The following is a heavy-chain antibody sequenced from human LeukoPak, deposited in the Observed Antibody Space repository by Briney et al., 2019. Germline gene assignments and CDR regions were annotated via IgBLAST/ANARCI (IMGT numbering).Heavy chain of an antibody. CDR3: ATLRGVLAGFSSGWPFDY. J-gene: IGHJ4*02. Sequence: GASVKVSCKASGGTFSSYAISWVRQAPGQGLEWMGGIIPIFGTANYAQKFQGRVTITADESTSTAYMELSSLRSEDTAVYYCATLRGVLAGFSSGWPFDYWGQGTLATVSS. V-gene: IGHV1-69*13. D-gene: IGHD6-19*01. CDR1: GGTFSSYA. CDR2: IIPIFGTA.